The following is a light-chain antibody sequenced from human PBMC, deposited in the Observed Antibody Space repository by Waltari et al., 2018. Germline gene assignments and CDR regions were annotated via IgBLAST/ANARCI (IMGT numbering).Light chain of an antibody. CDR3: QSYDSSLKGV. Sequence: QSVLTQPPSVSGAPGQRVTISCTGSSSNIGAGFDVHWYQQLPGTAPKLLIYGNSNRPSGVPDRFPGSKSGTSASLAITGLQAEDEADYYCQSYDSSLKGVFGGGTKLTVV. J-gene: IGLJ3*02. CDR2: GNS. CDR1: SSNIGAGFD. V-gene: IGLV1-40*01.